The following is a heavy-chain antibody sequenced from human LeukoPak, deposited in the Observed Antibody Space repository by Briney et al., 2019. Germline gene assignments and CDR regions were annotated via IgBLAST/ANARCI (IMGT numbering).Heavy chain of an antibody. CDR3: ARAYSSSWYYYYGMDV. CDR1: GGSFSGYY. Sequence: SETLSLTCAVYGGSFSGYYWSWIRQPPGKGLEWIGEINHSGSTNYNPFLKSRVTISVDTSKNQFFLKLSSVTAADTAVYYCARAYSSSWYYYYGMDVWGQGTTVTVSS. V-gene: IGHV4-34*01. CDR2: INHSGST. J-gene: IGHJ6*02. D-gene: IGHD6-13*01.